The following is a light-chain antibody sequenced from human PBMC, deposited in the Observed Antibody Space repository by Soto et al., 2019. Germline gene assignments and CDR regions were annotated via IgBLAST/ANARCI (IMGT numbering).Light chain of an antibody. V-gene: IGLV2-23*02. Sequence: QSALTQPASVSGSPGQSITISCIGTNGDVGSYDLVSWYQQYPGKAPKLIIYEVNKRPSGVSNRFSGAKSGNTASLTISGLQTDDEADYDCCSYAGGNTLIFGGGTKLTVL. CDR2: EVN. CDR3: CSYAGGNTLI. J-gene: IGLJ2*01. CDR1: NGDVGSYDL.